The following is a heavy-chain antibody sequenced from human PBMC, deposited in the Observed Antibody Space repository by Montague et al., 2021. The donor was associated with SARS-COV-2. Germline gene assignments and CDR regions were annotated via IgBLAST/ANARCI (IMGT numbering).Heavy chain of an antibody. CDR2: IYYSGST. D-gene: IGHD3-22*01. Sequence: SETLSLTCTVSGGSISSSNYYWGWIRQPPGMGVEWIGRIYYSGSTYYNPSLKSRVTISVDTSKNQFSLKLSSVTAADTAVYYCARRTYYYDSSGSDTFDIWGQGTMVTVSS. V-gene: IGHV4-39*01. J-gene: IGHJ3*02. CDR1: GGSISSSNYY. CDR3: ARRTYYYDSSGSDTFDI.